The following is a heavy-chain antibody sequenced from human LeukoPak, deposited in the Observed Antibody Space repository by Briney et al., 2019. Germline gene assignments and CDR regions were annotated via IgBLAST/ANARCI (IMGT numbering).Heavy chain of an antibody. V-gene: IGHV6-1*01. D-gene: IGHD3-10*01. CDR2: TYHKSKWYN. J-gene: IGHJ4*02. CDR3: ARDLHGSRGEFDY. CDR1: GDSVSSNSVI. Sequence: SQTLLLTCDISGDSVSSNSVIWNWIRQSPSRGLEWLGRTYHKSKWYNDYATSVQSRITINSDTSRNQFSLQLNSVTPEDTAVYYCARDLHGSRGEFDYWGQGTLVTVSS.